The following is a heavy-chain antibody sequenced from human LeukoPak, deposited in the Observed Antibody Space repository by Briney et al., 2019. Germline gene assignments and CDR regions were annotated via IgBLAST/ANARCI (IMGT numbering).Heavy chain of an antibody. D-gene: IGHD4-23*01. V-gene: IGHV3-53*01. Sequence: GGSLRLSCAASGFTVSSNHMSWVRQAPGKGLHWVSIIYSGGTTYYADSVKGRFTIPRDNSKNTLYLQMNSLRAEDTGVYYCARDAGYGGSADACDIWGGGTIVTVSS. CDR3: ARDAGYGGSADACDI. CDR2: IYSGGTT. CDR1: GFTVSSNH. J-gene: IGHJ3*02.